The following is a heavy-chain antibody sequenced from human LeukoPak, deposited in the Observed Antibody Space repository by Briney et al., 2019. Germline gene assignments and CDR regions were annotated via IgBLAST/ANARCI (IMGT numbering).Heavy chain of an antibody. CDR1: GFTFSSYA. Sequence: GGSLRLSCAASGFTFSSYAMSWVRQAPGKGLEWVSAISGSGYNTYYADSVKGRFTIPRDNSKNTLYLQMNSLRAEDTAVYYCAKVMGFGELSDYWGQGTLVTVSS. CDR3: AKVMGFGELSDY. J-gene: IGHJ4*02. V-gene: IGHV3-23*01. D-gene: IGHD3-10*01. CDR2: ISGSGYNT.